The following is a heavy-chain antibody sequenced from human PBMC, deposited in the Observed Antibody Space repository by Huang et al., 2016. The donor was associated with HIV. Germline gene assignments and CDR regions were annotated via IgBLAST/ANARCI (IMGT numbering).Heavy chain of an antibody. D-gene: IGHD6-19*01. J-gene: IGHJ5*02. CDR3: VREQGRLAVGGIDNWFDP. CDR1: GDSVSSHY. Sequence: QVRLQESGPGLVKPSETLSLSCTVSGDSVSSHYWGWIRHPPGKGLEWIGTVYDRGTPKYTPRVKSRITISVDTSKNGFSLNITSVSAADTAMYFCVREQGRLAVGGIDNWFDPWGQGALVTVSS. CDR2: VYDRGTP. V-gene: IGHV4-59*02.